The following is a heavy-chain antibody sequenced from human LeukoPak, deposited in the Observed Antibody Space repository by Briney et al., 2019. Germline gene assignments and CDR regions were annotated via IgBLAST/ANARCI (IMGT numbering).Heavy chain of an antibody. V-gene: IGHV4-39*01. CDR3: ARQGPNRGPAALPINWFDP. CDR2: IYYSGST. Sequence: PSETLSLTCTVSGGSISSSSYYWGWTRQPPGKGLEWIGSIYYSGSTYYNPSLKSRVTISVDTSKNQFSLKLSSVTAADTAVYYCARQGPNRGPAALPINWFDPWGQGTLVTVSS. CDR1: GGSISSSSYY. J-gene: IGHJ5*02. D-gene: IGHD2-2*02.